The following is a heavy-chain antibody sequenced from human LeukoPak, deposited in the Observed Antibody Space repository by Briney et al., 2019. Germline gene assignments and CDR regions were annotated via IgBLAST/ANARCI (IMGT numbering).Heavy chain of an antibody. J-gene: IGHJ4*02. CDR3: ARHSHYDFWSGYLDY. CDR2: IDPSDSYT. V-gene: IGHV5-10-1*01. D-gene: IGHD3-3*01. Sequence: GESLKISCKGSGYTFTSYWISWVRQMPGKGLEWMGKIDPSDSYTSYSPSFQGHVTISADKSISAAFLQWSSLKASDTAMYYCARHSHYDFWSGYLDYWGQGTLVTVSS. CDR1: GYTFTSYW.